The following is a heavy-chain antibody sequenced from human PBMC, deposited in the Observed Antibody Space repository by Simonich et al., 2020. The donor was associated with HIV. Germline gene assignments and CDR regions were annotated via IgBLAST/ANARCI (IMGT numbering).Heavy chain of an antibody. CDR3: ARGLSLVTIFGVVTHVGYFDL. J-gene: IGHJ2*01. CDR2: INQSGST. Sequence: QVQLQEWGAGLLKPSETLSLTCAVYGGSFSGYYWNWIRQPPGKGLEWIWEINQSGSTTYTPALKSRVPTSVDTSKNQFSLKRSSVTVADTAVYYCARGLSLVTIFGVVTHVGYFDLWGRGTLVTVSS. V-gene: IGHV4-34*01. D-gene: IGHD3-3*01. CDR1: GGSFSGYY.